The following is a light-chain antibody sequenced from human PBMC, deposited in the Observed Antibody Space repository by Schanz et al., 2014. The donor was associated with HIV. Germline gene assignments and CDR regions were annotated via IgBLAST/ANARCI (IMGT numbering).Light chain of an antibody. CDR2: EIH. J-gene: IGLJ1*01. V-gene: IGLV2-8*01. Sequence: QSALTQPPSASGSPGQSVTLSCAGTSGDIGGYISWYQHHPGKAPKLIMSEIHERPSGVPDRFSGSRSGNTATLTVSGLQAEDEADYYCQSYDSSLSGSFVFGTGTKLTVL. CDR1: SGDIGGY. CDR3: QSYDSSLSGSFV.